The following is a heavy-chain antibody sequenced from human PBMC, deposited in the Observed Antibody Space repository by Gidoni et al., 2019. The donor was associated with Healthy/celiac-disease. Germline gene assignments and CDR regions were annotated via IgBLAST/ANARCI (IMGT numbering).Heavy chain of an antibody. CDR2: IYTSGST. Sequence: QVQLQESGPGLVKPSETLSLTCPVSGGSISSYYWRWIRQPAGKGLEWIGRIYTSGSTNDNPSLKSRCTMSVDTSKNQFSLKLSSVTAADTAVYYCARSVGYFSGGSCYEPDAFDIWGQGTMVTVSS. J-gene: IGHJ3*02. V-gene: IGHV4-4*07. CDR1: GGSISSYY. CDR3: ARSVGYFSGGSCYEPDAFDI. D-gene: IGHD2-15*01.